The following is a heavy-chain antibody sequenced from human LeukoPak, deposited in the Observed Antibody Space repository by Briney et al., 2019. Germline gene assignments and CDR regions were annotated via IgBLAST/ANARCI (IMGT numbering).Heavy chain of an antibody. CDR2: INPDGSVT. V-gene: IGHV3-74*01. CDR1: GLTFNTYW. D-gene: IGHD2-21*01. J-gene: IGHJ4*02. CDR3: AREAPAYGERYFVS. Sequence: GGSLRLSCLASGLTFNTYWMHWVRQVPGKGPDWVSRINPDGSVTWYADSVRGRFIISRDDAKNTLYLQMNSLRAEDTALYYCAREAPAYGERYFVSWGQGTLVTVSS.